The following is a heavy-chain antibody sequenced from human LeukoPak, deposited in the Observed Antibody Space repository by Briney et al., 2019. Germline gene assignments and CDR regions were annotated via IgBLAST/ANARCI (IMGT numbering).Heavy chain of an antibody. CDR2: INPNSGGT. J-gene: IGHJ4*02. Sequence: APGQXXXWXGWINPNSGGTNYAQKFQGRVTMTRDTSISTAYMELSRLRSDDTAVYNCARGYCSGGSCYYYFDYWGQGTLVTVSS. D-gene: IGHD2-15*01. V-gene: IGHV1-2*02. CDR3: ARGYCSGGSCYYYFDY.